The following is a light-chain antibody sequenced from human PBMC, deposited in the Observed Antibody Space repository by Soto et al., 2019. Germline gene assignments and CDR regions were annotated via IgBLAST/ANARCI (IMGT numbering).Light chain of an antibody. CDR3: SSYAGNYIYV. CDR1: SSDVGTYNY. J-gene: IGLJ1*01. V-gene: IGLV2-11*01. CDR2: HVT. Sequence: QSALTQPRSVSGSPGQSVTISCTGTSSDVGTYNYVSWYQQHPGKAPKLIIFHVTKRPSGVPDRFSGSKSGNTASLTISGLQAEDEADYYCSSYAGNYIYVFASGTKVTVL.